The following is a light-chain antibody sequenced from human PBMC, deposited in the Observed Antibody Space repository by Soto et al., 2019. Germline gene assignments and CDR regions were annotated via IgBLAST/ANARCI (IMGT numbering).Light chain of an antibody. CDR1: SSDVGGYNY. CDR2: EVS. Sequence: QSVLTQPPSASGSPGQSVTISCTGTSSDVGGYNYVSWYQQHPGKATKLMIYEVSKRPSGVPDRFSGSKSGNTASLTVSGLQAEDEADYYCSSYAGSNLYVFGTGTKGTVL. CDR3: SSYAGSNLYV. V-gene: IGLV2-8*01. J-gene: IGLJ1*01.